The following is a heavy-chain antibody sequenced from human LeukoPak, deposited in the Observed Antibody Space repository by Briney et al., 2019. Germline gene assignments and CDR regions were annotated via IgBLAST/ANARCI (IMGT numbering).Heavy chain of an antibody. V-gene: IGHV3-23*01. CDR3: AKGDSSGWYNFDY. Sequence: GGSLRLSCAASGFTFSSYAMSWVRQAPGKGLEWVSAISGSGGSTYYADSVKGRFTISRDNSKNTLYLQMNSLRAEDTTVYYCAKGDSSGWYNFDYWGQGTLVTVSS. J-gene: IGHJ4*02. CDR1: GFTFSSYA. CDR2: ISGSGGST. D-gene: IGHD6-19*01.